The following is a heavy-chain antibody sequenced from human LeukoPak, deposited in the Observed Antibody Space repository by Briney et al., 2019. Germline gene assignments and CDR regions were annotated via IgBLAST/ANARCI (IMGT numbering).Heavy chain of an antibody. J-gene: IGHJ3*02. CDR1: GFTFSSYS. CDR3: ARLMLPYYYDSSGYANAFDI. CDR2: ISSSSSTI. Sequence: GGSLRLSCAASGFTFSSYSMNWVRQAPGKGLEWVSYISSSSSTIYYADSVKGRFTISRDNAKNSLYLQMNSLRDEDTAVYHCARLMLPYYYDSSGYANAFDIWGQGTMVTVSS. V-gene: IGHV3-48*02. D-gene: IGHD3-22*01.